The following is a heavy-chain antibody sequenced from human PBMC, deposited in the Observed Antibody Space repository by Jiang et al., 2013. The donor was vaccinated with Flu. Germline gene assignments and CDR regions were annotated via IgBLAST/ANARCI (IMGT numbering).Heavy chain of an antibody. CDR2: IYPGDSDT. CDR3: VRLEQPDTSYYYYYGMDV. V-gene: IGHV5-51*01. J-gene: IGHJ6*04. CDR1: GYSFTSYW. D-gene: IGHD6-13*01. Sequence: QLVESGAEVKKPGESLKISCKGSGYSFTSYWVGWVRQMPGKGLEWMGIIYPGDSDTRYSPSFQGQVTISADKSISTAYLQWSSLKASDTAMYYCVRLEQPDTSYYYYYGMDVWGKGTTVTVSS.